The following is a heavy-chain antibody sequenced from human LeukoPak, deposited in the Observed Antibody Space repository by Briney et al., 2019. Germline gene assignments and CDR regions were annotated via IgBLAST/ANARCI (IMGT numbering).Heavy chain of an antibody. D-gene: IGHD6-6*01. CDR3: ARGGGSSYAEYFQH. CDR1: GGTVTTYT. V-gene: IGHV1-69*05. J-gene: IGHJ1*01. CDR2: IIPIFGTP. Sequence: SVKVSCKASGGTVTTYTLTWVRQAPGQGLEWMGGIIPIFGTPNYAQKLQGRVTMTTDTSTSTAYMELRSLRSDDTAVYYCARGGGSSYAEYFQHWGQGTLVTVSS.